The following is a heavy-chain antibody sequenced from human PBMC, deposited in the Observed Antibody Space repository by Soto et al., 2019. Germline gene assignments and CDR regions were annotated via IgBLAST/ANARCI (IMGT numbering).Heavy chain of an antibody. CDR2: IYYSGST. Sequence: SETLSLTCTVSGGSISSYYWSWIRQPPGKGLEWIGYIYYSGSTNYNPSLKSRVTISVDTSKNQFSLKLSSVTAADTAVYYCARRRESSSSPYYFDYWGQGTLVTVSS. CDR3: ARRRESSSSPYYFDY. D-gene: IGHD6-13*01. V-gene: IGHV4-59*08. CDR1: GGSISSYY. J-gene: IGHJ4*02.